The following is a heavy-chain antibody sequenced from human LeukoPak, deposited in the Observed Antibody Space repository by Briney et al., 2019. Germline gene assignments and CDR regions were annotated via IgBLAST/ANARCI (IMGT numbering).Heavy chain of an antibody. CDR3: ARDQYYYDSSGYYWQDY. J-gene: IGHJ4*02. D-gene: IGHD3-22*01. CDR1: GFTFSSYS. CDR2: IYSGGST. V-gene: IGHV3-66*02. Sequence: PGGSLRLSCAASGFTFSSYSMNWVRQAPGKGLEWVSVIYSGGSTYYADSVKGRFTISRDNSKNTLYLQMNSLRAEDTAVYYCARDQYYYDSSGYYWQDYWGQGTLVTVSS.